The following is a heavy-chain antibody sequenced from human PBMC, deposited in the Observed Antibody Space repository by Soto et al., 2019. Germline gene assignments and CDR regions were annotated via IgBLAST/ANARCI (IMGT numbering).Heavy chain of an antibody. CDR1: GGSFSGYY. V-gene: IGHV4-34*01. CDR3: ARRTAARLFDY. D-gene: IGHD6-6*01. CDR2: INHSGST. J-gene: IGHJ4*02. Sequence: SETLSLTCAVYGGSFSGYYWSWIRQPPGKGLEWIGEINHSGSTNYNPSLKSRVTISVDASKNQFSLKLSSVTAAATAVYYCARRTAARLFDYWGQGTLVTVSS.